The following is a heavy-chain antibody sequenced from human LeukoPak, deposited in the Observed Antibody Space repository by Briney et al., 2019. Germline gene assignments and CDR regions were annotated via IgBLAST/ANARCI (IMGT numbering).Heavy chain of an antibody. CDR2: ISSSGSTI. J-gene: IGHJ6*02. Sequence: PGGSLRLSCAASGFTFSSYEMNWVRQAPGKGLEWVSYISSSGSTIYYADSVKGRSTISRDNAKNSLYLQMNSLRAEDTAVYYCARDLWFGEEHPYYYYGMDVWGQGTTVTVSS. V-gene: IGHV3-48*03. CDR1: GFTFSSYE. D-gene: IGHD3-10*01. CDR3: ARDLWFGEEHPYYYYGMDV.